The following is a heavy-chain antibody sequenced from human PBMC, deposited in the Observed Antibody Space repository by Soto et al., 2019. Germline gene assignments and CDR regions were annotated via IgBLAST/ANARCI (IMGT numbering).Heavy chain of an antibody. CDR2: IIPIFGTA. CDR1: GGTFSSYA. D-gene: IGHD3-16*02. J-gene: IGHJ4*02. CDR3: ARGGDYDYVWGSYRHLDY. Sequence: QVQLVQSGAEVKKPGSSVKVSCKASGGTFSSYAISWVRQAPGQGLEWMGGIIPIFGTANYAQKFQGRVTITADESTSTAYMELSSLRSEDTAVYYCARGGDYDYVWGSYRHLDYWGQGTLVTVSS. V-gene: IGHV1-69*01.